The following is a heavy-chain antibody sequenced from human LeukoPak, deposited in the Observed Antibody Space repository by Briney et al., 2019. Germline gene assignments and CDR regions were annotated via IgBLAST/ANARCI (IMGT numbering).Heavy chain of an antibody. CDR2: ISGSGGST. CDR3: AKARLLWFGGSLDY. CDR1: GFTFSSYA. D-gene: IGHD3-10*01. J-gene: IGHJ4*02. Sequence: PGGSLRLSCAASGFTFSSYAMSWVRQAPGKGLEWVSAISGSGGSTYYADSVKGRFTISRDNSKNTLYLQMNSLRAEDTAVYYCAKARLLWFGGSLDYWGQGTLVTVSS. V-gene: IGHV3-23*01.